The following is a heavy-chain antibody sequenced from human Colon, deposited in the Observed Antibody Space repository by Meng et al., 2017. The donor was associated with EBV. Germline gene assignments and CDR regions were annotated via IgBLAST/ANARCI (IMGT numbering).Heavy chain of an antibody. J-gene: IGHJ4*02. CDR3: ARNGDYNPGLY. CDR1: GDSISNNW. D-gene: IGHD4-17*01. Sequence: VQMLESGPCLVKPSGTLSLTCAVSGDSISNNWWSWVRQPPGKGLEWIGEIYHSGTTNYNPSLRSRVTISVDKSKNQFSLQLTSVTAADTAVYYCARNGDYNPGLYWGQGTLVTVSS. V-gene: IGHV4-4*02. CDR2: IYHSGTT.